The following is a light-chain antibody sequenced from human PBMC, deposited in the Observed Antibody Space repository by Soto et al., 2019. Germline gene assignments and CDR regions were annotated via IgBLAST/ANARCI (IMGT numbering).Light chain of an antibody. V-gene: IGKV1-39*01. CDR3: QETYSTLSPT. CDR2: DAS. CDR1: QSISTY. Sequence: EIQVAQGPSSLLASVRIIKKITCRASQSISTYLNWFQQKPGKAPRLLIYDASSLQSAVPSRFSGSGSGTDFTLTISSLLCGLCATYYCQETYSTLSPTFGRGTKVDIK. J-gene: IGKJ1*01.